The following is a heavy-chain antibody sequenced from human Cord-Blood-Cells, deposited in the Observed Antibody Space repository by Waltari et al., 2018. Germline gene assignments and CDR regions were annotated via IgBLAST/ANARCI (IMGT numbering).Heavy chain of an antibody. CDR3: ARVVGYFDY. Sequence: QVQLVQSGAEVKKPGSSVKVSCKASGGTFSSYTISWVRQAPGQGLEWMVRIIPSLGIANYAQKFQGRVTITADKSTSTAYMELSSLRSEDTAVYYCARVVGYFDYWGQGTLVTVSS. V-gene: IGHV1-69*02. D-gene: IGHD1-26*01. J-gene: IGHJ4*02. CDR2: IIPSLGIA. CDR1: GGTFSSYT.